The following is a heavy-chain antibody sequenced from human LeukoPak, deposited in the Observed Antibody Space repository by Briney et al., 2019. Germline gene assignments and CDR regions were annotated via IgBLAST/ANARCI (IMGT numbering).Heavy chain of an antibody. D-gene: IGHD3-16*02. CDR3: ARGSIEGEYDYVWGSYRPKKNFDY. V-gene: IGHV3-21*01. CDR1: GFTFSSYS. CDR2: ISSSSSYI. Sequence: PGGSLRLSCAASGFTFSSYSMNWVRQAPGKGLEWVSSISSSSSYIYYADSVKGRFTISRDNSKNTLYLQMNSLRAEDTAVYYCARGSIEGEYDYVWGSYRPKKNFDYWGQGTLVTVSS. J-gene: IGHJ4*02.